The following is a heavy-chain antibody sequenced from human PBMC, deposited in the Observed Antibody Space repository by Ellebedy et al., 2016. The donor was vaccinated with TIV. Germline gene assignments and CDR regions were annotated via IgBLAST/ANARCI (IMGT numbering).Heavy chain of an antibody. V-gene: IGHV1-45*02. CDR3: ATPGYCSGGVCLHDGLDV. Sequence: ASVTVSCXASGFSFTNRYLHWVRPASGQALEWVGWITVFDGNTNYAQRFQDRVTFTGDRSMSTAYMELSSLRSDDTAMYYCATPGYCSGGVCLHDGLDVWGQGTTVTVSS. J-gene: IGHJ3*01. CDR1: GFSFTNRY. D-gene: IGHD2-15*01. CDR2: ITVFDGNT.